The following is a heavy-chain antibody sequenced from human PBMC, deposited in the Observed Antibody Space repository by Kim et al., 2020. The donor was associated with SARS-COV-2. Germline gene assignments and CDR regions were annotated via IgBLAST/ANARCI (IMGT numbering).Heavy chain of an antibody. V-gene: IGHV4-34*01. CDR2: INHSGST. J-gene: IGHJ6*01. D-gene: IGHD3-10*01. CDR3: ARGRVRGFLRYYYGMDV. Sequence: SETLSLTCAVYGGSFSGYYWSWIRQPPGKGLEWIGEINHSGSTNYNPSLKSRVTISVDTSKNQFSLKLSSVTAADTAVYYCARGRVRGFLRYYYGMDVWG. CDR1: GGSFSGYY.